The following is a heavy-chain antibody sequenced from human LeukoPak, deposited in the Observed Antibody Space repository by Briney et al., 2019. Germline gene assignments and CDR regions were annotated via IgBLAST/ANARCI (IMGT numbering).Heavy chain of an antibody. CDR2: ISGSGGST. CDR1: GFTFSSYA. J-gene: IGHJ4*02. V-gene: IGHV3-23*01. Sequence: GGSLRLSCAASGFTFSSYAMSWVRQAPGKGLEWVSAISGSGGSTYYADSVKGRFTISRDNSKNTLYLQMNSLRAEDTAVYYCAKAPGGYCSGGSCYLDYWGQGTQVTVSS. D-gene: IGHD2-15*01. CDR3: AKAPGGYCSGGSCYLDY.